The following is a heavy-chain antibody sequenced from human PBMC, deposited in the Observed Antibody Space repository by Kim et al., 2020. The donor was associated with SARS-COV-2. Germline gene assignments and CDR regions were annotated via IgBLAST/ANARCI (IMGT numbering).Heavy chain of an antibody. Sequence: ASVKVSCKASGYTFTSYGISWVRQAPGQGLEWMGWISAYNGNTNYAQKLQGRVTMTTDTSTSTAYMELRSLRSDDTAVYYCARENYGDHVPSRGAGYWGQGTLVTVSS. D-gene: IGHD4-17*01. CDR3: ARENYGDHVPSRGAGY. J-gene: IGHJ4*02. CDR1: GYTFTSYG. V-gene: IGHV1-18*01. CDR2: ISAYNGNT.